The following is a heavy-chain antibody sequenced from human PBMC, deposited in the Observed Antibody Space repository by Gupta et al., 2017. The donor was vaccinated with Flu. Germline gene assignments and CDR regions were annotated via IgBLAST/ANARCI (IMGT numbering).Heavy chain of an antibody. CDR3: ARIRSYTLDEGFDY. J-gene: IGHJ4*02. V-gene: IGHV2-26*01. Sequence: GVSWIRQPPGKALEWLAHIFSNDEKSYSTSLKSRLTISKDTSKSQVVLTMTNMDPVDTATYYCARIRSYTLDEGFDYWGQGTLVTVSS. CDR1: G. CDR2: IFSNDEK. D-gene: IGHD1-1*01.